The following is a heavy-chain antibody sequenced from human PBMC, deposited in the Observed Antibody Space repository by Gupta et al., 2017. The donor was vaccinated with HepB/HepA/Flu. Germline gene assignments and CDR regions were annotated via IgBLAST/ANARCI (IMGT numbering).Heavy chain of an antibody. Sequence: QVQLQQSGPGLVKPSQTVSLTCAISGDSVSSNSRAWNWIRQSPSRGLEWLGRTFYRSKGSKLSNEYAVSVKSRITISPDTSKNQFSLQLNSVTPEDTAVYYCARGNGDTHGTYYFDYWGQGTLVIVSS. CDR2: TFYRSKGSKLSN. CDR3: ARGNGDTHGTYYFDY. J-gene: IGHJ4*02. CDR1: GDSVSSNSRA. V-gene: IGHV6-1*01. D-gene: IGHD1-1*01.